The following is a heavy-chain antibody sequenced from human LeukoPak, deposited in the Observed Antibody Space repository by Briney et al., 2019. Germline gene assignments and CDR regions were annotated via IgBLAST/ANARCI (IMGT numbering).Heavy chain of an antibody. D-gene: IGHD4-23*01. CDR1: GASMIRSDYW. Sequence: SETLSLTCTVYGASMIRSDYWWGCIRQPPGKGLEWIGSVYYSGGTHYNPSLKSRVSISADTSRNQFSLKLSSVSAADTALYYCASQMGTRRWSFDSWGQGILVTVST. J-gene: IGHJ4*02. CDR3: ASQMGTRRWSFDS. V-gene: IGHV4-39*01. CDR2: VYYSGGT.